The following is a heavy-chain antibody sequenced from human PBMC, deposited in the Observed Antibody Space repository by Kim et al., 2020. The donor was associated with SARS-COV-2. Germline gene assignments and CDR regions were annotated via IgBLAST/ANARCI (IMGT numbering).Heavy chain of an antibody. V-gene: IGHV5-51*01. CDR3: ATPPYSYGYMDAFDI. Sequence: GESLKISCKGSGYSFTSYWIGWVRQMPGKGLEWMGIIYPGDSDTRYSPSFQGQVTISADKSISTAYLQWSSLKASDTTMYYCATPPYSYGYMDAFDIWGQGTMVTVSS. CDR2: IYPGDSDT. J-gene: IGHJ3*02. D-gene: IGHD5-18*01. CDR1: GYSFTSYW.